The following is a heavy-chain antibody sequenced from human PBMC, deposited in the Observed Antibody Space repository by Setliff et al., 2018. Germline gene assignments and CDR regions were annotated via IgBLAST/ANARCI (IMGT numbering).Heavy chain of an antibody. V-gene: IGHV4-34*01. D-gene: IGHD3-10*01. J-gene: IGHJ4*02. CDR3: ARGGARWFGALSVPTTFDY. CDR2: INPSGST. CDR1: GETFSGFH. Sequence: SETLSLTCAVYGETFSGFHWHWIRQAPGKGLEWIGQINPSGSTYYNPAVRGRVTISSDTSKNQFSLKLTSVTAADTAVYYCARGGARWFGALSVPTTFDYGGQGIVVTVSS.